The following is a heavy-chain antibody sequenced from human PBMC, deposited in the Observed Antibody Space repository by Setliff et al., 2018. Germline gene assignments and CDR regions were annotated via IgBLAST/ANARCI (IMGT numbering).Heavy chain of an antibody. CDR1: GDSIRSRRNY. CDR3: ARMSGFQYIDV. Sequence: SETLSLTCIVSGDSIRSRRNYWAWFRQPAGKELEWIGQIYTSWSTNYNPSLKSRVTISLDTSKNQFSLSLTSVTAEDTAVYYCARMSGFQYIDVWDKGTTVTFSS. V-gene: IGHV4-61*09. D-gene: IGHD3-3*01. CDR2: IYTSWST. J-gene: IGHJ6*03.